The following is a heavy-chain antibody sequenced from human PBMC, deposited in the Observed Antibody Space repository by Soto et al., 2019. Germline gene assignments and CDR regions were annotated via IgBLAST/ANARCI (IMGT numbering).Heavy chain of an antibody. CDR3: ARGLPAAYYYDSSGPGGVDY. CDR2: INHSGST. J-gene: IGHJ4*02. V-gene: IGHV4-34*01. D-gene: IGHD3-22*01. Sequence: SETLSLTCAVYGGSFSGYYWSWIRQPPGKGLEWIGEINHSGSTNYNPSLKSRVTISVDTSKNQFSLKLSSVTAADTAVYYCARGLPAAYYYDSSGPGGVDYWGQGTLVTVSS. CDR1: GGSFSGYY.